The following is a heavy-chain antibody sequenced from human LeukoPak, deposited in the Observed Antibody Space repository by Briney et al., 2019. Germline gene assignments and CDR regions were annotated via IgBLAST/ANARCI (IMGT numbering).Heavy chain of an antibody. Sequence: GGSLRLSCAASGFTFSDYYVSWIRQAPGKGLEWVSYISSSGSTIYYADSVRGRFTISRDNSKNTLYLQMNSLRAEDTAVYYCAKGPAGGVDIGYFDYWGQGTLVTVSS. J-gene: IGHJ4*02. V-gene: IGHV3-11*04. CDR1: GFTFSDYY. CDR3: AKGPAGGVDIGYFDY. D-gene: IGHD3-3*01. CDR2: ISSSGSTI.